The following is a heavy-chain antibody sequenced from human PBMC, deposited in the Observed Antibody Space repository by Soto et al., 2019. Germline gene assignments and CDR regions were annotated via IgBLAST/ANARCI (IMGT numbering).Heavy chain of an antibody. CDR3: AKQYCSGGSCYLNLFDP. CDR2: IIPILGIA. D-gene: IGHD2-15*01. CDR1: VGTFSRYT. Sequence: QVQLVQSGAEVKKPGCSEKVSCKASVGTFSRYTISWVRQAPGQGLEWMGRIIPILGIANYAQKFQGRVTITADKSTSTAYMELSSLRSEDTAVYYCAKQYCSGGSCYLNLFDPWGQGTLVTVSS. J-gene: IGHJ5*02. V-gene: IGHV1-69*02.